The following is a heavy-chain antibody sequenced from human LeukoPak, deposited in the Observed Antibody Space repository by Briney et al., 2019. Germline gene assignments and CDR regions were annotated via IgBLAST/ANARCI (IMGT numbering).Heavy chain of an antibody. Sequence: ASGKVSCKVSGYTLTELSMHWVRQAPGKGLEWMGGFDPEDGETIYAQKFQGRVTMTEDTSTDTAYMELSSLRSEDTAVYYCATTYDSSGYSAFDIWGQGTMVTVSS. CDR1: GYTLTELS. V-gene: IGHV1-24*01. CDR2: FDPEDGET. D-gene: IGHD3-22*01. CDR3: ATTYDSSGYSAFDI. J-gene: IGHJ3*02.